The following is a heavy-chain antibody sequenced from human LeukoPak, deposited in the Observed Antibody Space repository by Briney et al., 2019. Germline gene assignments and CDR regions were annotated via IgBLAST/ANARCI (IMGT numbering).Heavy chain of an antibody. J-gene: IGHJ4*02. Sequence: ASVKVSCEASGYTFTSYDINWVRQATGQGLEWMGWMNPNSGNTGYAQKFQGRVTMTRNTSISTAYMELSSLRSEDTAVYYCARGSQDWTADFDYWGQGTLVTVSS. CDR2: MNPNSGNT. CDR3: ARGSQDWTADFDY. CDR1: GYTFTSYD. D-gene: IGHD1-1*01. V-gene: IGHV1-8*01.